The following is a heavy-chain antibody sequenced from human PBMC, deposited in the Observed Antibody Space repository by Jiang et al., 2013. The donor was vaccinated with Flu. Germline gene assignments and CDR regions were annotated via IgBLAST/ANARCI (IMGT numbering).Heavy chain of an antibody. D-gene: IGHD1-1*01. CDR2: INAGNGNT. CDR3: ARGAELLLGTGTTFDY. J-gene: IGHJ4*02. CDR1: GYTFTSYA. V-gene: IGHV1-3*01. Sequence: GAEVKKPGASVKVSCKASGYTFTSYAMHWVRQAPGQRLEWMGWINAGNGNTKYSQKFQGRVTITRDTSASTAYMELSSLRSEDTAVYYCARGAELLLGTGTTFDYWGQGTLVTVSS.